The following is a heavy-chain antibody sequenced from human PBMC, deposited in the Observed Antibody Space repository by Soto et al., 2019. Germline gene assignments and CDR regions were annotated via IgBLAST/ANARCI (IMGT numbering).Heavy chain of an antibody. CDR1: GFSLSTSGMC. CDR3: ARMSRIAEAGTREGYSSGFDY. D-gene: IGHD6-13*01. J-gene: IGHJ4*02. Sequence: GAGPTLGNPTQTLTLTCTFSGFSLSTSGMCDSWIRQPPGKALEWLALMDWDDDKYYSTSLKTRLTISKDTYKNQVVLTMTNMDPVDKATYYCARMSRIAEAGTREGYSSGFDYWGQGTLVTVSS. V-gene: IGHV2-70*01. CDR2: MDWDDDK.